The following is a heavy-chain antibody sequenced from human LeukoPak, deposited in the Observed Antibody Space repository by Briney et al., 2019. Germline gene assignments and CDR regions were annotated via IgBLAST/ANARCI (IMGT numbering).Heavy chain of an antibody. Sequence: ASETLSLTCAVSGGSISSGSYYWSWIRQPAGKGLEWIGRIYTSGSTNYNPSLKSRVTISVDTSKNQFSLKMSSVTAADTAVYYCARLILYSRVQNAFDIWGQGTMVTVSS. J-gene: IGHJ3*02. CDR2: IYTSGST. D-gene: IGHD2-8*01. CDR1: GGSISSGSYY. V-gene: IGHV4-61*02. CDR3: ARLILYSRVQNAFDI.